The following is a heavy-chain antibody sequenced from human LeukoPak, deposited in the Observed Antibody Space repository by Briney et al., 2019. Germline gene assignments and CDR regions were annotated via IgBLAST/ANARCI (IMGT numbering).Heavy chain of an antibody. Sequence: GGSLRLSCAASGFTFSTYAIHWVRQAPGKGLEYVSGISSNGGSTHYANSVKGRFTISRDNSKDTLYLQMGSLTSEDMAVYYCARAKDWGNDYWGQGTLVTVSS. V-gene: IGHV3-64*01. CDR1: GFTFSTYA. D-gene: IGHD3-16*01. J-gene: IGHJ4*02. CDR2: ISSNGGST. CDR3: ARAKDWGNDY.